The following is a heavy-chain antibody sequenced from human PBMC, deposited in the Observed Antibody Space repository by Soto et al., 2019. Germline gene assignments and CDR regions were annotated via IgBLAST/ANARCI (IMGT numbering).Heavy chain of an antibody. CDR2: IKSKTDGGTT. CDR3: TTDRPNESQKDYYYYGMDV. Sequence: PGGSLRLSCAASGFTFSNAWMSWVRQAPGKGLEWVGRIKSKTDGGTTDYAAPVKGRFTISRDDSKNTLYLQMNSLKTEDTAVYYCTTDRPNESQKDYYYYGMDVWGQGTTVTVSS. J-gene: IGHJ6*02. CDR1: GFTFSNAW. V-gene: IGHV3-15*01. D-gene: IGHD1-1*01.